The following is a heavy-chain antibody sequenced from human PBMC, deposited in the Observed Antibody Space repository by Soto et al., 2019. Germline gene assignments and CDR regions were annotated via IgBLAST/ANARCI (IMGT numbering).Heavy chain of an antibody. CDR2: IYPRDSDT. V-gene: IGHV5-51*01. CDR3: VRRSDWFNL. CDR1: GYGFTSYW. J-gene: IGHJ5*02. Sequence: PGESLKSSCKGSGYGFTSYWIGWVRQMPGKGLEWMGIIYPRDSDTRYSPSFEGQVTISADKSISTAYLQWSSLKASDTAIYYCVRRSDWFNLWGQGTLVPVSP.